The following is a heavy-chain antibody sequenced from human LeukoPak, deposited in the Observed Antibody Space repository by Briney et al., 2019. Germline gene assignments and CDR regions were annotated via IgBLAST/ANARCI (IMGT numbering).Heavy chain of an antibody. CDR1: GGSISSYY. Sequence: SETLSLTCTVSGGSISSYYWSWIRQPPGKGLEWLGYIYYSGSTNYNPSLKSRVTISVDTSKNQFSLKLSSVTAADTAVYYCARDCCSSTSCYAGRWFDPWGQGTLVTVSS. J-gene: IGHJ5*02. V-gene: IGHV4-59*01. D-gene: IGHD2-2*01. CDR3: ARDCCSSTSCYAGRWFDP. CDR2: IYYSGST.